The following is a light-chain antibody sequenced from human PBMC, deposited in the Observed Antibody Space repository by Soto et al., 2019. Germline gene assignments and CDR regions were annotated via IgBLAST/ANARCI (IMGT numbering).Light chain of an antibody. CDR3: QHSDTCRAT. Sequence: DIQMTQSPSSLSSSVGDRVTITCRATQTIDTRLAWYQQKPGEAPKLLIYDASSLENGVPSRFSDSGSGTEFTITVSGRQPDNFATYYCQHSDTCRATFGLGTKVDI. V-gene: IGKV1-5*01. CDR2: DAS. CDR1: QTIDTR. J-gene: IGKJ1*01.